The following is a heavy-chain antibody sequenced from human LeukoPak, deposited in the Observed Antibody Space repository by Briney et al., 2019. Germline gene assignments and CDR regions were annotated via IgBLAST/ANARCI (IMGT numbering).Heavy chain of an antibody. D-gene: IGHD3-9*01. CDR3: ARAVGYYDILTGYSYYFDY. CDR1: GASISSGGYS. J-gene: IGHJ4*02. V-gene: IGHV4-30-2*01. CDR2: IYHSGSS. Sequence: SETLSLTCAVSGASISSGGYSWSWIRQPPGKGLEWIGYIYHSGSSYYNPSLKSRVTISIDRSKNQFSLKLSSVTAADTAVYYCARAVGYYDILTGYSYYFDYWGQGTLVTVSS.